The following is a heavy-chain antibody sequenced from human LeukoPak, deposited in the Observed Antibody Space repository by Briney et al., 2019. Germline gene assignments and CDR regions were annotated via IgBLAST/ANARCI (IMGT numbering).Heavy chain of an antibody. CDR1: GYSFTDYW. D-gene: IGHD3-10*01. CDR3: ARQGIMVRGVGSNYYYGMDV. Sequence: GESLKISCKGSGYSFTDYWITWVRQMPGKGLEWMGRIDPSDSYTNYSPSFQGHVTISADKSISTAYLQWSSLKASDTAMYYCARQGIMVRGVGSNYYYGMDVWGRGTTVTVSS. CDR2: IDPSDSYT. V-gene: IGHV5-10-1*01. J-gene: IGHJ6*04.